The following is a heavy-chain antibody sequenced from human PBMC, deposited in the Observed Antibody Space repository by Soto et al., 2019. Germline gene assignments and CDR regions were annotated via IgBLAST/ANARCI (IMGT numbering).Heavy chain of an antibody. V-gene: IGHV3-33*01. Sequence: AGGSLRLSCAGSGFIFGTYGMHWVRQAPGKGLEWVAGIWYDGRVKHYEDSVKGRFRISRENSQYTVYLQMNTLCAEDTDVYYFATADCGGQCPCDYWGQGTLVTVSS. CDR2: IWYDGRVK. D-gene: IGHD2-21*01. CDR3: ATADCGGQCPCDY. CDR1: GFIFGTYG. J-gene: IGHJ4*02.